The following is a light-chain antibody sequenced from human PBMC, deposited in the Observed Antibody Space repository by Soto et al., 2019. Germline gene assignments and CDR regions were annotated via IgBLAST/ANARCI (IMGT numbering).Light chain of an antibody. Sequence: DIQMTQSPSTLSASVGDRVTITCRASQIINGWLAWYQQKPGKAPKLLIYKASSLESGVPSRFSGSGSGTEFSLTFSSLQPVDFATYYCQQYNHYSTFGQGTKVDIK. J-gene: IGKJ1*01. CDR1: QIINGW. CDR2: KAS. V-gene: IGKV1-5*03. CDR3: QQYNHYST.